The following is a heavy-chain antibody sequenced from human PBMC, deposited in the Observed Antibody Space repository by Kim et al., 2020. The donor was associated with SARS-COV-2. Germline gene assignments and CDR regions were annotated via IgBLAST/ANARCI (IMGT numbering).Heavy chain of an antibody. CDR3: ARGPNYDFWSGYSKTHWYFDL. CDR1: GGTFSSYA. CDR2: IIPIFGTA. V-gene: IGHV1-69*13. D-gene: IGHD3-3*01. J-gene: IGHJ2*01. Sequence: SVKVSCKASGGTFSSYAISWVRQAPGQGLEWMGGIIPIFGTANYAQKFQGRVTITADESTSTAYMELSSLRSEDTAVYYCARGPNYDFWSGYSKTHWYFDLWGRGTLVTVSS.